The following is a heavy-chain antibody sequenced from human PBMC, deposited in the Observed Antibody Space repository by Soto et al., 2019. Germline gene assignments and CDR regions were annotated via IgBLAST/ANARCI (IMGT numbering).Heavy chain of an antibody. J-gene: IGHJ4*02. Sequence: QLQLQESGPGLVKPSETLSLTCTVSGGSISSSSYYWGWIRQPPGKGLEWIGSIYYSGSTYYNPSPKSRVTISXXTXKXLFSLKLSSVTAADTAVYYCAVGVVVVPAAFNYFDYWGQGTLVTVSS. CDR2: IYYSGST. CDR3: AVGVVVVPAAFNYFDY. D-gene: IGHD2-2*01. CDR1: GGSISSSSYY. V-gene: IGHV4-39*01.